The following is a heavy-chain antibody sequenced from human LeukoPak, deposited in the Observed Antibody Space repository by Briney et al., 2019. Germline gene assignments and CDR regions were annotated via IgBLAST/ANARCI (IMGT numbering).Heavy chain of an antibody. J-gene: IGHJ6*02. Sequence: GGSLRLSCAASGFTVSSNYMSWVRQAPGKGLEWVSVIYSGGSTYYADSVKGRFTISRDNSKNTLYLQMNSLRAEDTAVYYCAGTDYGDYSTSNYGVYVWGPGTTVTVSS. CDR3: AGTDYGDYSTSNYGVYV. CDR2: IYSGGST. D-gene: IGHD4-17*01. V-gene: IGHV3-66*01. CDR1: GFTVSSNY.